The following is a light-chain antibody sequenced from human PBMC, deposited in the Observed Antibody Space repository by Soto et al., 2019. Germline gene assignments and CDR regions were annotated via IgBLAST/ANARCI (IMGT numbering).Light chain of an antibody. V-gene: IGKV1-8*01. J-gene: IGKJ1*01. CDR3: QQYYSYPRT. CDR2: AAS. Sequence: IRMTQSPSSLSASTGDRVTITCRPTQGISSYLAWYQQKPGKASKLLIYAASTLQSGVPLRFSGSGSGTDFTLTISCLQSEDFATYHCQQYYSYPRTFGQGTKVEIK. CDR1: QGISSY.